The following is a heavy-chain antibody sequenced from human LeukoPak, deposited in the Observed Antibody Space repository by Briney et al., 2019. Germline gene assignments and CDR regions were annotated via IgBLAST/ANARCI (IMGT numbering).Heavy chain of an antibody. V-gene: IGHV3-66*01. CDR1: GFAVSNNY. CDR3: VRLVRGIKADC. Sequence: PGGSLRLSCAASGFAVSNNYMSWVRQAPGKGLEWVSILYSDGTPYYADSVKGRFTISRDNSKNPLYLRMNSLRAEDTAVYYCVRLVRGIKADCWGQGTLVTVSS. D-gene: IGHD3-10*01. J-gene: IGHJ4*02. CDR2: LYSDGTP.